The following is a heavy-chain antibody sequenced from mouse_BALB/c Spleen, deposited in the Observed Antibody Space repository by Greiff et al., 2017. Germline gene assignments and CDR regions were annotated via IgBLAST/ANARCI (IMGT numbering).Heavy chain of an antibody. V-gene: IGHV2-9*02. CDR2: IWAGGST. CDR3: ANYSSWFAY. J-gene: IGHJ3*01. CDR1: GFSFTSYG. D-gene: IGHD1-1*01. Sequence: VQRVESGPGLVPPSQCLSISCTVSGFSFTSYGVHWVRQPPGKGLEWLGLIWAGGSTNYNSALMSRLSISKDNSKSQVFLKMNSLQTDDTAMYYCANYSSWFAYWGQGTLVTVSA.